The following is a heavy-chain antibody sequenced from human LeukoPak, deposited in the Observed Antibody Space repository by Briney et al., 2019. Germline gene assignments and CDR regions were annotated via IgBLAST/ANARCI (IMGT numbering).Heavy chain of an antibody. V-gene: IGHV3-7*03. CDR1: GFTFSSYW. CDR2: IKQDGSEK. CDR3: ARVPRGYDTLTGYYPLYFDY. Sequence: GGSLRLSCAASGFTFSSYWMSWVRQAPGKGLEWVANIKQDGSEKYYVDSVKGRFTISRDNAKNSLYLQMNSLRAEDTAVYYCARVPRGYDTLTGYYPLYFDYWGQGTLVTVSS. D-gene: IGHD3-9*01. J-gene: IGHJ4*02.